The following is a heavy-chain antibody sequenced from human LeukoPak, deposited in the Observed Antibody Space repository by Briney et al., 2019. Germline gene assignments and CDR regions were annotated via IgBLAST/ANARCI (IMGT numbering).Heavy chain of an antibody. D-gene: IGHD3-9*01. CDR1: GYTFTGYG. V-gene: IGHV1-18*01. CDR3: ARDPSGYYMGTDY. Sequence: ASVKVSCKASGYTFTGYGISWMRQAPGQGLEWMGWISAYNGNTNYAQKFQGRVTMTTDTSTSTAYMELRSLRSDDTAVYYCARDPSGYYMGTDYWGQGTLVTVSS. CDR2: ISAYNGNT. J-gene: IGHJ4*02.